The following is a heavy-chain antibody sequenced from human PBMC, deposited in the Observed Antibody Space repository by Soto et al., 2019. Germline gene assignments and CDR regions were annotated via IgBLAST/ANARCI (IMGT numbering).Heavy chain of an antibody. Sequence: GGSLRLSCAASGFTFSSYAMHWVRQAPGKGLEWVAVISYDGSNKYYADSVKGRFTISRDNSKNTLYLQMNSLRAEDTAVYYCARDVPIPLFDYWGQGTLVTVSS. CDR2: ISYDGSNK. V-gene: IGHV3-30-3*01. CDR3: ARDVPIPLFDY. J-gene: IGHJ4*02. CDR1: GFTFSSYA.